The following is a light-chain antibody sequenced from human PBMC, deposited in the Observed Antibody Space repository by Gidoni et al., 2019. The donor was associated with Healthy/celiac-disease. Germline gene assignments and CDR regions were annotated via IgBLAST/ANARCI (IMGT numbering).Light chain of an antibody. CDR3: SSYTGSSTLVV. Sequence: QSALPQPASVSASPGQSITISCTGTSSDVGGYDYVSWYQQHPGKAPKLMIYDVSNRPSGVSNRFSGSKSGNTASLTISGLQAEDEADYYCSSYTGSSTLVVFGGGTKLTVL. CDR2: DVS. V-gene: IGLV2-14*03. CDR1: SSDVGGYDY. J-gene: IGLJ2*01.